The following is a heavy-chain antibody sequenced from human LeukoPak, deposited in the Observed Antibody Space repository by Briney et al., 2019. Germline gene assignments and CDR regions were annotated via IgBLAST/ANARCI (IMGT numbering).Heavy chain of an antibody. J-gene: IGHJ4*02. V-gene: IGHV3-7*01. CDR1: GFTFTTYW. CDR2: INQDGTEK. CDR3: AKVAKYYYGPETYYFFEQ. D-gene: IGHD3-10*01. Sequence: PGESLRLSCAASGFTFTTYWMSWVRQAPGKGLGWVASINQDGTEKYYVDSVKGRFTISRDCAKKSLFLQMNSLRVEDTAVYFYAKVAKYYYGPETYYFFEQWGQGTPVTAAS.